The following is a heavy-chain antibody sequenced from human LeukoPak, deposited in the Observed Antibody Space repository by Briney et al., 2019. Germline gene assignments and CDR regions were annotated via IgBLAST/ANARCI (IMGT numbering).Heavy chain of an antibody. CDR2: IYSGGST. CDR3: VISPNTYYFDY. V-gene: IGHV3-53*01. J-gene: IGHJ4*02. D-gene: IGHD2-2*02. CDR1: GVTVSSHY. Sequence: GGSLRLSCAASGVTVSSHYMSWVRQAPGKGLEWVSVIYSGGSTYYADSVKGRFTISRDSPKNTLYLQMNSLRAEDTAVYYCVISPNTYYFDYWGQGTLVTVSS.